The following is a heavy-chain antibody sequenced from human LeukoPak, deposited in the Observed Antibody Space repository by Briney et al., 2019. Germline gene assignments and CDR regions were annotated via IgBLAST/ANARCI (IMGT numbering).Heavy chain of an antibody. Sequence: EASVKVSCKASGYTFTSYGISWVRQAPGQGLEWMGWISAYNGNTNYAQKLQGRVTMTTDTSTSTAYMELRSLRSDDTAVYYCARLEQLWPLACAFDIWGQGTMVTVSS. CDR3: ARLEQLWPLACAFDI. J-gene: IGHJ3*02. CDR1: GYTFTSYG. CDR2: ISAYNGNT. V-gene: IGHV1-18*01. D-gene: IGHD5-18*01.